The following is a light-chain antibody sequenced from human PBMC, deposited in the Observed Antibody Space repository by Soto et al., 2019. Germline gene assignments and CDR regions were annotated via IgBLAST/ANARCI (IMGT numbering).Light chain of an antibody. V-gene: IGKV3-15*01. Sequence: EIVLTQSPATLSVSPGERATLSCRASQSVSSNLAWYQQKPGQAPRLLISAASTRATGIPARFSGSGSGTEFTLTISSLQSEDFAVYYCQQYNNWPPITFGQGTRLEIK. CDR1: QSVSSN. J-gene: IGKJ5*01. CDR3: QQYNNWPPIT. CDR2: AAS.